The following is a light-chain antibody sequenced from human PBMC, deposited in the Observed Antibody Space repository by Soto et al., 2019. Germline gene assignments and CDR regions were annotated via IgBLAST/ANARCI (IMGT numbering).Light chain of an antibody. CDR2: AAS. V-gene: IGKV1-27*01. CDR1: QGISNY. J-gene: IGKJ3*01. Sequence: DIQMTQSPSSLSASVGDRVTITCRASQGISNYLAWYQLKPGKVPKLLIYAASTLKSGVPSRFSGSGSGTDFTLTISSLQPADVGSYYCQKYNSVPFTFGPGTKVEIK. CDR3: QKYNSVPFT.